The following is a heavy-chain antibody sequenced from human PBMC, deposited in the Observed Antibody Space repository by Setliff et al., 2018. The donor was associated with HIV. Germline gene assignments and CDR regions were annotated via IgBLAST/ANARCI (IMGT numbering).Heavy chain of an antibody. CDR1: GGSISSYY. J-gene: IGHJ3*02. Sequence: PSETLSLTCTVSGGSISSYYWSWIRRPPGKGLEWIGYIYYSGSTNYNPSLKCRVTISVDTSKNQFSLKLSSVTAADTAVYYCARGPRGIAVAGDAFDIWGQGTMVTVSS. CDR3: ARGPRGIAVAGDAFDI. CDR2: IYYSGST. D-gene: IGHD6-19*01. V-gene: IGHV4-59*01.